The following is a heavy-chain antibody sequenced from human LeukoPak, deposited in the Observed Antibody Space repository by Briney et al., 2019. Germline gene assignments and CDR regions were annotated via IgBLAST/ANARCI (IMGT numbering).Heavy chain of an antibody. CDR3: ARQGVYGSGSYYKEYYFDY. CDR1: GYTFTGYG. Sequence: ASVKVSCKASGYTFTGYGISWVRQAPGQGLEWMGWVSAYNGNTNYAQQLQGRVTMTTDTSTSTAYMELRSLRSDDTAVYYCARQGVYGSGSYYKEYYFDYWGQGTLVTVSS. J-gene: IGHJ4*02. D-gene: IGHD3-10*01. CDR2: VSAYNGNT. V-gene: IGHV1-18*01.